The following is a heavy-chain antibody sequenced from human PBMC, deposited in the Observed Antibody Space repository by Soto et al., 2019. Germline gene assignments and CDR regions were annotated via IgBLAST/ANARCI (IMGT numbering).Heavy chain of an antibody. CDR3: ARAKLHGSGSYLLRIGYYFDY. Sequence: TLSLTCTVSGDSITSNSYFWAWIRQPPGKGLEWIGSIYYSGTTYYNPSLKSRVTISVDRSKNQFSLKLSSVTAADTAVYYCARAKLHGSGSYLLRIGYYFDYWGQGTLVTVSS. V-gene: IGHV4-39*01. J-gene: IGHJ4*02. CDR2: IYYSGTT. D-gene: IGHD3-10*01. CDR1: GDSITSNSYF.